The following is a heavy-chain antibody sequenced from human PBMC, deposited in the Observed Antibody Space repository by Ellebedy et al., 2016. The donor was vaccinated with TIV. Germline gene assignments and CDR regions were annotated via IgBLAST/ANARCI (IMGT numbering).Heavy chain of an antibody. CDR1: DDSLSNYY. CDR2: IYYSRTT. Sequence: SETLSLTXTVSDDSLSNYYWTWIRQPPGKALEWIGHIYYSRTTRYNPALKSRVTISVGTSKNQFSLKLSSVTAADTAIYYCARGRDLYNFHYWGLGTLVTVSS. V-gene: IGHV4-59*01. D-gene: IGHD1-1*01. CDR3: ARGRDLYNFHY. J-gene: IGHJ4*02.